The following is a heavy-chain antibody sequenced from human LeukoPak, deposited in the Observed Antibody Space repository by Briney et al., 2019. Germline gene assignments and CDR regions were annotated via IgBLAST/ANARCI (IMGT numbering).Heavy chain of an antibody. J-gene: IGHJ3*02. D-gene: IGHD3-22*01. CDR3: ARLQRITMNAFDI. Sequence: SGTLSLTCAVSGGAISSSNWWSWVRQPPGKGLEWIGEIYHSGSTNYNPSLKSRVTISVYKSKNQFSLKLSSVTAADTAVYYCARLQRITMNAFDIWGQGTMVTVSS. CDR2: IYHSGST. V-gene: IGHV4-4*02. CDR1: GGAISSSNW.